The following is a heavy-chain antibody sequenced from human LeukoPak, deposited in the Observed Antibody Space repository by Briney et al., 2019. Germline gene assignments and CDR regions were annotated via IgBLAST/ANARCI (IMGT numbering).Heavy chain of an antibody. Sequence: SQTLSLTCTVSGDSISSGGYYWSWLRQHPGKGLEWIGYIYYSGRTFHNPSLKSRLTISVDTSKTQFSLKLTSVTAADTAVYFCARLRAASGSFDYWGQGALVTVSS. D-gene: IGHD6-13*01. V-gene: IGHV4-31*03. CDR2: IYYSGRT. CDR3: ARLRAASGSFDY. CDR1: GDSISSGGYY. J-gene: IGHJ4*02.